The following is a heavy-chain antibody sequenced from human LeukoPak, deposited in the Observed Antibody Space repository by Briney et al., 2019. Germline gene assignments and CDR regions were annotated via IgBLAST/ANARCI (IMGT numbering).Heavy chain of an antibody. D-gene: IGHD3-22*01. CDR3: ASLTYYSDSSDPPGGVY. CDR2: IYYSGST. CDR1: GGSFSGYY. Sequence: SETLSLTCAVYGGSFSGYYWSWIRQHPGKGLEWIGYIYYSGSTYYNPSLKSRVTISVDTSKNQFSLKLSSVTAADTAVYYCASLTYYSDSSDPPGGVYWGQGTLVTVSS. J-gene: IGHJ4*02. V-gene: IGHV4-31*11.